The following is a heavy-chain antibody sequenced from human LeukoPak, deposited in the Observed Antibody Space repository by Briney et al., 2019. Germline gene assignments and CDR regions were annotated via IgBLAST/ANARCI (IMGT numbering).Heavy chain of an antibody. V-gene: IGHV1-69*13. J-gene: IGHJ3*02. Sequence: ASVKVSCKASGGIFSSYAISWVRQAPGQGLEWMGGIIPIFGTANYAQKFQGRFTITADESTSTAYMELSSLRSEDTAVYYCARPSRYCSGGSCYSFYAFDIWGQGTMVTVSS. CDR1: GGIFSSYA. D-gene: IGHD2-15*01. CDR2: IIPIFGTA. CDR3: ARPSRYCSGGSCYSFYAFDI.